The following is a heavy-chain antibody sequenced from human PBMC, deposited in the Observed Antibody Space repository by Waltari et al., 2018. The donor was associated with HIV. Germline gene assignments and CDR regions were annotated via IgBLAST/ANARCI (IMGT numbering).Heavy chain of an antibody. D-gene: IGHD3-22*01. CDR1: EFPFNNYW. V-gene: IGHV3-7*01. CDR3: AREALYDSSGYYFDY. CDR2: IKQDESEK. Sequence: EVQLVESGGGLVQPGGSLRLSCAASEFPFNNYWITWARQAPGKGVEWVANIKQDESEKYYVDSVKGRFTISRDNAKNSLFLQMNSLRAEDTAVYYCAREALYDSSGYYFDYWGQGTLVTVSS. J-gene: IGHJ4*02.